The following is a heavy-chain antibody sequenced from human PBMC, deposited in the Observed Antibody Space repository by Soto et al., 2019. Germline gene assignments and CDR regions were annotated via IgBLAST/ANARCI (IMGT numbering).Heavy chain of an antibody. J-gene: IGHJ4*02. V-gene: IGHV3-23*01. D-gene: IGHD2-2*01. CDR1: GFTFSSYA. CDR3: AKVNAQYCSSTSCYGGNY. Sequence: GGSLRLSCAASGFTFSSYAMSWVRQAPGKGLEWVSAISGSGGSTYYADSVKGRFTISRDNSKNTLYLRMNSLRAEDTAVYYCAKVNAQYCSSTSCYGGNYWGQGTLVTVSS. CDR2: ISGSGGST.